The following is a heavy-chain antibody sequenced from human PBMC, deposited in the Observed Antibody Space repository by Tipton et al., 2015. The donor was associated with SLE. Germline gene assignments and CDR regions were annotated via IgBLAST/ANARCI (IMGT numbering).Heavy chain of an antibody. CDR2: IYYTGST. Sequence: TLSLTCTVSGGSINSSSYYWGWIRRPPGKGLEWIGSIYYTGSTYYNPSLKSRVTISVDTSKNQFSLNLSSVTAADTAVYYCARHRLSYTFDIWGQGTMVTVSS. V-gene: IGHV4-39*07. J-gene: IGHJ3*02. CDR3: ARHRLSYTFDI. CDR1: GGSINSSSYY. D-gene: IGHD3-10*01.